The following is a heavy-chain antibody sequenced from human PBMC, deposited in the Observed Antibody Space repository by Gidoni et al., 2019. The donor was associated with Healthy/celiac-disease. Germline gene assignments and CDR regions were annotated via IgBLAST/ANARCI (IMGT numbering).Heavy chain of an antibody. CDR3: ARGTMGGSLFDY. D-gene: IGHD3-10*01. Sequence: QVQLQESGPGLVKPSQTLSLTCTVSGGSISRGGYSWRWIRQHPGKGLEWIGYTYYSGSTYYNPSLKSLVTISVDTSKNQFSLKLSSVTAADTAVYYCARGTMGGSLFDYWGQGTLVTVSS. CDR1: GGSISRGGYS. J-gene: IGHJ4*02. CDR2: TYYSGST. V-gene: IGHV4-31*01.